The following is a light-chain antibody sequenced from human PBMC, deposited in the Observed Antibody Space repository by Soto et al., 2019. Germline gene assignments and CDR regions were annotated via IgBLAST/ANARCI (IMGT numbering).Light chain of an antibody. Sequence: DIQMTKYPSTVSASVGERVTISCRASQSVNNWLAWYQRKPGKAPKLLIHDASTLESGIPSRFSGSGSGTEFTLTISSLQPDDFATYYCQQYNSYSTFGQGTKVDI. V-gene: IGKV1-5*01. CDR3: QQYNSYST. CDR2: DAS. J-gene: IGKJ1*01. CDR1: QSVNNW.